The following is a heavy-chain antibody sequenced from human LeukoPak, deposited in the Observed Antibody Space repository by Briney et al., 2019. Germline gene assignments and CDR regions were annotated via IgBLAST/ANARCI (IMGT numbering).Heavy chain of an antibody. CDR3: AREYDVLTAGLDF. D-gene: IGHD3/OR15-3a*01. CDR1: GFTLSSYG. J-gene: IGHJ4*02. Sequence: PGGALIPSWAASGFTLSSYGMHWVRQAPGKGLEVVASRSSSAISIYYADSLRRRFTISRDNAQNFLYLQMNSLRAEDTAVYYCAREYDVLTAGLDFWGQGTLVTVSS. V-gene: IGHV3-21*06. CDR2: RSSSAISI.